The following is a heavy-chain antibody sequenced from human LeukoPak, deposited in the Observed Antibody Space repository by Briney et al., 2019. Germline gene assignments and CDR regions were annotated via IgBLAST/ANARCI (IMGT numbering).Heavy chain of an antibody. J-gene: IGHJ4*02. V-gene: IGHV3-30*02. Sequence: GGSLRLSCAASGFTVSSNYMSWVRQAPGKGLEWVAFIRYDGSNKYYADSVKGRFTISRDNSKNTLYLQMNSLKTEDTAMYYCTKDPRSSLDYWGQGTLVTVSS. D-gene: IGHD6-6*01. CDR1: GFTVSSNY. CDR3: TKDPRSSLDY. CDR2: IRYDGSNK.